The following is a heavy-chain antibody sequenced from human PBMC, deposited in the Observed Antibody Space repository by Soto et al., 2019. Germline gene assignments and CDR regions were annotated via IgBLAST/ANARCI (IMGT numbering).Heavy chain of an antibody. D-gene: IGHD1-1*01. CDR3: ARHYNLPDY. Sequence: QVQLQESGPGLVKPSQTLSLTCTVSGDSISSGDYYWSWIRQPPGKGLEWIGYIYYTGITKYNPSXXSRLTISVDTSKNQYSLKVTSVTAADTAIYYCARHYNLPDYWGQGTLVTVSS. CDR2: IYYTGIT. J-gene: IGHJ4*02. CDR1: GDSISSGDYY. V-gene: IGHV4-30-4*01.